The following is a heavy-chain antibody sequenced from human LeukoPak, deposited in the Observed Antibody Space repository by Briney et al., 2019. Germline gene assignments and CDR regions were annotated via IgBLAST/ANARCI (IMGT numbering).Heavy chain of an antibody. D-gene: IGHD2-15*01. CDR2: IYYSGST. CDR1: GGSISSSIYY. Sequence: SETLSLTCTVSGGSISSSIYYWGWIRQPPGKELECIGSIYYSGSTYYNPSLKSRVTISVDKNQFSLKLSSVTAADTAVYYCARLGYCSGGNCFRYYFDYWGQGILVTVSS. J-gene: IGHJ4*02. CDR3: ARLGYCSGGNCFRYYFDY. V-gene: IGHV4-39*01.